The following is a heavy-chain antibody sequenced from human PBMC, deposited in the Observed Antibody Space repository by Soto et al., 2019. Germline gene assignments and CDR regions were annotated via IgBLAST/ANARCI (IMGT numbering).Heavy chain of an antibody. CDR1: GFTFSSYS. J-gene: IGHJ5*02. CDR3: ARAGMRCSGGSCYWAMYNWFDP. D-gene: IGHD2-15*01. V-gene: IGHV3-48*01. Sequence: GGSLRLSCAASGFTFSSYSMNWVRQAPGKGLEWVSYISSSSSTIYYADSVKGRFTISRDNAKNSLYLQMNSLRAEDTAVYYCARAGMRCSGGSCYWAMYNWFDPWGQGTLVTVSS. CDR2: ISSSSSTI.